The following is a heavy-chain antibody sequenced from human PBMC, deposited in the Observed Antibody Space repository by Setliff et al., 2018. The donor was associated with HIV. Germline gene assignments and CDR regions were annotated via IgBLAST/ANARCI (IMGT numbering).Heavy chain of an antibody. D-gene: IGHD2-2*01. CDR2: INGNTLYI. V-gene: IGHV3-21*06. CDR1: GFPFSLYS. Sequence: PGGSLRLSCTASGFPFSLYSMNWVRQTPGKGLEWVSSINGNTLYISYAASVRRRFTISRDNAKNSLSLQMTSLRPEDTGVYYRARVGSSTSLDYWGQGILVTVSS. J-gene: IGHJ4*02. CDR3: ARVGSSTSLDY.